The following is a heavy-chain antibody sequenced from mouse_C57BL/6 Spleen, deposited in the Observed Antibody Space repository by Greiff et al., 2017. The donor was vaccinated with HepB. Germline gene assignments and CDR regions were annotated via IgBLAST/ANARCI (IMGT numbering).Heavy chain of an antibody. CDR1: GYTFTSYG. J-gene: IGHJ2*01. CDR2: IYPRSGNT. V-gene: IGHV1-81*01. D-gene: IGHD1-1*01. Sequence: QVQLQQSGAELARPGASVKLSCKASGYTFTSYGISWVKQSTGQGLEWIGEIYPRSGNTYYNEKFKGKATLTADKSSSTAYMELRRLTSEDSAVYFCARPTTVVAPDYWGQGTTLTVSS. CDR3: ARPTTVVAPDY.